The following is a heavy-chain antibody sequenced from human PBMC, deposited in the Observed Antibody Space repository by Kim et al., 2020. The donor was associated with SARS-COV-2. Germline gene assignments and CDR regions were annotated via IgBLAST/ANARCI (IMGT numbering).Heavy chain of an antibody. J-gene: IGHJ6*02. D-gene: IGHD6-6*01. V-gene: IGHV4-39*01. Sequence: SETLSLTCTVSGGSISSSSYYWGWIRQPPGKGLEWIGSIYYSGSTYYNPSLKSRVTISVDTSKNQFSLKLSSVTAADTAVYYCARHPDRIAARDAFTDYYYCMDVWGQGTTVTVSS. CDR1: GGSISSSSYY. CDR2: IYYSGST. CDR3: ARHPDRIAARDAFTDYYYCMDV.